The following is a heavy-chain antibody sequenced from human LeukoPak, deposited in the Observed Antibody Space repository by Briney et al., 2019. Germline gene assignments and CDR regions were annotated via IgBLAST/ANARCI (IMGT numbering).Heavy chain of an antibody. Sequence: QPGGSLRLSCAASGFTFSGSAMHWVRQASGKGLGWVGRIRSKANSYATAYAASVKGRFTISRDDSKNTAYLQMNSLKTEDTAVYYCTRLSGGSYPRDYWGQGTLVTVSS. CDR3: TRLSGGSYPRDY. CDR1: GFTFSGSA. D-gene: IGHD1-26*01. J-gene: IGHJ4*02. V-gene: IGHV3-73*01. CDR2: IRSKANSYAT.